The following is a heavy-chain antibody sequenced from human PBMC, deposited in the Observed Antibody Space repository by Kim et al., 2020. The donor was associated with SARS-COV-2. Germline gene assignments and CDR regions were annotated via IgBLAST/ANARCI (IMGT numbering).Heavy chain of an antibody. CDR3: TRVAYDFWSGYYWLDY. CDR2: IRSKAYGGTT. V-gene: IGHV3-49*03. Sequence: GGSLRLSCTASGFTFGDYALSWFRQAPGKGLEWVGFIRSKAYGGTTEYAASVKGRFTISRDDSKSIAYLQMNSLKTEDTAVYYCTRVAYDFWSGYYWLDYWGQGTLVTVSS. D-gene: IGHD3-3*01. J-gene: IGHJ4*02. CDR1: GFTFGDYA.